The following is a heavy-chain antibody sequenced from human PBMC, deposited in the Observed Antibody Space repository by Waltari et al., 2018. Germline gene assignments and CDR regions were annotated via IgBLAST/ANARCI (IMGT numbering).Heavy chain of an antibody. CDR1: GFTFSSYA. CDR2: ISYDGSNK. V-gene: IGHV3-30-3*01. J-gene: IGHJ6*02. CDR3: ARDIRSLVSQDV. D-gene: IGHD6-13*01. Sequence: QVQLVESGGGVVQPGRSLRLSCAASGFTFSSYAMHWVRQAPGKVVEWVAVISYDGSNKYYADSVKGRFTISRDNSKNTLYLQMNSLRAEDTAVYYCARDIRSLVSQDVWGQGTTVTVSS.